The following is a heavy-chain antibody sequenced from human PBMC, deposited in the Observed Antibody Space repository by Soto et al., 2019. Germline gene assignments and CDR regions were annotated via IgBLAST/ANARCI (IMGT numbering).Heavy chain of an antibody. V-gene: IGHV4-39*01. D-gene: IGHD3-9*01. J-gene: IGHJ4*01. CDR2: IYYSVST. Sequence: QLQLQESGPGLVKPSETLSLTCTFSGGSISSSSYYCGWIRQPPGKGLECIGSIYYSVSTYYNPSLQSRVTISVDTSKNQYSLKRRSVTAADTAVYYCARLSGIWTGYYQYYFDYWGHGTMVTVSS. CDR1: GGSISSSSYY. CDR3: ARLSGIWTGYYQYYFDY.